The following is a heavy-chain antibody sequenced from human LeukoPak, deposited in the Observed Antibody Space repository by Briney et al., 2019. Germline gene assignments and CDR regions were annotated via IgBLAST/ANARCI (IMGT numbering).Heavy chain of an antibody. CDR1: GFTFSSYS. CDR2: ISSSSSYI. D-gene: IGHD2-2*01. J-gene: IGHJ5*02. Sequence: PGGSLRLSCAASGFTFSSYSMNWVRQAPGKGLEWVSSISSSSSYIYYADSVKGRFTISRDNAKNSLYLQMNSLRAEDTAVYYCARDQVPAAIRGNWFDPWGQGTLVTVSS. V-gene: IGHV3-21*01. CDR3: ARDQVPAAIRGNWFDP.